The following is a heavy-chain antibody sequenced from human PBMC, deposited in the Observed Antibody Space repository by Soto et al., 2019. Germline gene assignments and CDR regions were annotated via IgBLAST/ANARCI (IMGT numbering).Heavy chain of an antibody. CDR1: GLTFSNYA. Sequence: RLSCAASGLTFSNYAMSWVRQAPGKGLEWVSSISGSGFSTDYADSVKGRFTISRDNSKNTLYLQMDSLRADDTAVYYCAKDPRFSGAARAFDPWGQGTLVTVSS. J-gene: IGHJ5*02. CDR3: AKDPRFSGAARAFDP. CDR2: ISGSGFST. V-gene: IGHV3-23*01. D-gene: IGHD6-6*01.